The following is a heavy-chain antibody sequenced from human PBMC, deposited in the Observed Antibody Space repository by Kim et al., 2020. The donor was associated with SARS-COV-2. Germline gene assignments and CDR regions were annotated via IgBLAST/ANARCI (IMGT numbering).Heavy chain of an antibody. J-gene: IGHJ4*02. Sequence: SETLSLTCTVSGGSISSSSYYWGWIRQPPGKGLEWIGSIYYSGSTYYNPSLKSRVTISVDTSKNQLSLKLSSVTAADTAVYYCARLHSSGWYPSYYFDYWGQGTLVTVSS. CDR2: IYYSGST. CDR3: ARLHSSGWYPSYYFDY. V-gene: IGHV4-39*01. D-gene: IGHD6-19*01. CDR1: GGSISSSSYY.